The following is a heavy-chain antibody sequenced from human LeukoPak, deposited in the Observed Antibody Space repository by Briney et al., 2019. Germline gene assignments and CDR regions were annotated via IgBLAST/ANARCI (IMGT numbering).Heavy chain of an antibody. CDR1: GGSISSGGYY. J-gene: IGHJ4*02. D-gene: IGHD5-24*01. CDR3: ARNRDGYNSFDY. CDR2: IYHSGST. Sequence: SETLSLTCTVSGGSISSGGYYWSWIRQPPGKGLEWIGYIYHSGSTYYNPSLKSRVTISVDRSKNQFSLKLSSVTAADTAVYYCARNRDGYNSFDYWGQGTLVTVSS. V-gene: IGHV4-30-2*01.